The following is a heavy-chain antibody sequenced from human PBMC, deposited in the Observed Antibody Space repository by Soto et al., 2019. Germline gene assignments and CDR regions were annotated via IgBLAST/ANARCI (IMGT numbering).Heavy chain of an antibody. CDR2: IIPISGTA. D-gene: IGHD2-2*01. V-gene: IGHV1-69*13. CDR1: GGTFSSYA. J-gene: IGHJ6*02. Sequence: ASVKVSCKASGGTFSSYAISWVRQAPGQGLEWMGGIIPISGTANYAQKFQGRVTITADESTSTAYMELSSLRSEDTAVYYCARYGADCSSTSCYEHLYGMDVWGQGTTVTVSS. CDR3: ARYGADCSSTSCYEHLYGMDV.